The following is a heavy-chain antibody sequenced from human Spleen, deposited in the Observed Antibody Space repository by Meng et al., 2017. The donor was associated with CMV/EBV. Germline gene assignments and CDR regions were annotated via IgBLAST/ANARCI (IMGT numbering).Heavy chain of an antibody. CDR3: ARDWRVDCSSTSCYKGWYFDL. D-gene: IGHD2-2*02. CDR2: IIPILGIA. Sequence: SVKVSCKASGGTFLSYAISWVRQAPGQGLEWMGGIIPILGIANYAQKFQGRVTITADKSTSTAYMELSSLRSEDTAVYYCARDWRVDCSSTSCYKGWYFDLWGRGTLVTVSS. J-gene: IGHJ2*01. CDR1: GGTFLSYA. V-gene: IGHV1-69*10.